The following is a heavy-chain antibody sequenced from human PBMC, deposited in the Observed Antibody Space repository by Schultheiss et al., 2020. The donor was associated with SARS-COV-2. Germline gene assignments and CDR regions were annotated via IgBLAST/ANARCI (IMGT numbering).Heavy chain of an antibody. CDR3: AISYYDFWSGPPVGGYFDY. CDR2: ISGYNGNT. V-gene: IGHV1-18*01. CDR1: GYTFTSQG. Sequence: ASVKVSCKASGYTFTSQGISWVRQAPGQGLEWMGWISGYNGNTDYAQKFQGRVTMTTDTSTSTAFMELRSLRSDDTAVYYCAISYYDFWSGPPVGGYFDYWGQGTLVTVSS. J-gene: IGHJ4*02. D-gene: IGHD3-3*01.